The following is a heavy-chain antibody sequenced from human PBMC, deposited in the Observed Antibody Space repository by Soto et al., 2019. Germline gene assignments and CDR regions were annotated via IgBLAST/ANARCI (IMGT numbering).Heavy chain of an antibody. CDR3: ARDKEAYDFWSGYYSWRYYYYYYGMDV. V-gene: IGHV3-74*01. CDR2: INSGGSST. D-gene: IGHD3-3*01. J-gene: IGHJ6*02. CDR1: GFTFSSYW. Sequence: PGGSLRLSCAASGFTFSSYWMHWVRQAPGKGLVWVSRINSGGSSTSYADSVKGRFTISRDNAKNTLYLQMNSLRAEDTAVYYCARDKEAYDFWSGYYSWRYYYYYYGMDVWGQGTTVTVSS.